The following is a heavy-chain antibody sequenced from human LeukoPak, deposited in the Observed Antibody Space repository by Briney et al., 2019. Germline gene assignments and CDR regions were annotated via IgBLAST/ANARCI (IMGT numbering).Heavy chain of an antibody. CDR2: IHYSGST. D-gene: IGHD3-10*01. CDR3: ASIPAAIGFFGELYPFHY. CDR1: GASISSYY. V-gene: IGHV4-59*01. J-gene: IGHJ4*02. Sequence: SETLSLTCTVSGASISSYYWSWIRQPPGKGLEWIGYIHYSGSTNYNSSLKSRVTISLDTSENQFSLKLRSVTAADTAVYYCASIPAAIGFFGELYPFHYWGQGTLVTVSS.